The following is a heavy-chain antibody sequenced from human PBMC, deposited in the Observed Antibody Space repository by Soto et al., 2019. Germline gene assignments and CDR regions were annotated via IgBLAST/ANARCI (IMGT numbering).Heavy chain of an antibody. CDR2: IYYSGST. J-gene: IGHJ4*02. CDR3: ARLSGGDCYDCSAY. Sequence: SETLSLTCTVSGGSISSSSYYWGWIRQPPGKGLEWIGSIYYSGSTYYNPSLKSRVTISVDTSKNQFSLKLSSVTAADTAVYYCARLSGGDCYDCSAYWGQGTLVTVSS. D-gene: IGHD2-21*02. CDR1: GGSISSSSYY. V-gene: IGHV4-39*01.